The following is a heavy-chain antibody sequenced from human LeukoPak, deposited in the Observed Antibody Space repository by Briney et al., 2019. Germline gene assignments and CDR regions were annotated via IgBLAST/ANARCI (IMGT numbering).Heavy chain of an antibody. CDR3: AKNGDPVVVVTAPGPFDI. CDR1: GFTFSSYS. Sequence: GGSLRLSCAASGFTFSSYSMNWVRQAPGKGLEWVSTISGSGDTTYYADSVKGRFTISRDNSRNTLYIQMNSLRAEDTALYYCAKNGDPVVVVTAPGPFDIWGQGTMVTVSS. CDR2: ISGSGDTT. V-gene: IGHV3-23*01. J-gene: IGHJ3*02. D-gene: IGHD2-15*01.